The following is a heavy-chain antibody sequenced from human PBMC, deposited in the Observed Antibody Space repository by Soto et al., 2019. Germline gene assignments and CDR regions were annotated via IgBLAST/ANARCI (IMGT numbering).Heavy chain of an antibody. J-gene: IGHJ2*01. CDR1: GYTFTSYY. CDR3: ASDYFGSGSSPGWYFDL. Sequence: QVQLVQSGAEVKKPGASVKVSCKASGYTFTSYYMHWVRQAPGQGLEWMGIINPSGGSTSYAQKFQGRVTMTRDTSTSTVYMELSSLRSEDTAVYYCASDYFGSGSSPGWYFDLWGRGTLVTVSS. D-gene: IGHD3-10*01. CDR2: INPSGGST. V-gene: IGHV1-46*03.